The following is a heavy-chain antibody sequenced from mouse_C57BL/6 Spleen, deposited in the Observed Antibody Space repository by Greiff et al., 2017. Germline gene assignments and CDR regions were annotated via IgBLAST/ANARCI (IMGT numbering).Heavy chain of an antibody. CDR3: ARCYTYYAMDY. D-gene: IGHD2-12*01. CDR2: IDPSDSET. CDR1: GYTFTSYW. V-gene: IGHV1-52*01. Sequence: QVQLQQPGAELVRPGSSVKLSCKASGYTFTSYWMHWVKQRPGQGLEWIGKIDPSDSETNYNQKFKDKATLTAAKSSRTAYMQLSSLTSEDSEIYSCARCYTYYAMDYWGQGTSVTVSS. J-gene: IGHJ4*01.